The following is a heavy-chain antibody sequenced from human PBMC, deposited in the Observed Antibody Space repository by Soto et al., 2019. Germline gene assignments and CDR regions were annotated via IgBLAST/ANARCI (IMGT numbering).Heavy chain of an antibody. J-gene: IGHJ4*02. CDR3: ARVQSGWFDY. Sequence: PGGSLRLSCAASGFTFSSYAMHWVRQAPGKGLEWVAVISYDGSNKYYADSVKGRFTISRDNSKNTLYLQMNSLRAEDTAVYYCARVQSGWFDYWGQGTLVTVSS. CDR2: ISYDGSNK. D-gene: IGHD6-19*01. CDR1: GFTFSSYA. V-gene: IGHV3-30-3*01.